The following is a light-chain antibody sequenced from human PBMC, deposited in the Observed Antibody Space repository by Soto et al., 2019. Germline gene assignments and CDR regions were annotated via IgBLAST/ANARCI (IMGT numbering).Light chain of an antibody. J-gene: IGLJ1*01. CDR3: QSYDSSMNALKV. Sequence: QSVLTQPPSVSGAPGQRVTISGTGSSSNIGAGYDVHWYQQLPVTAPKLLIYGNSNRPSAVPDRFSGSKSGTAASLAITGIQAEDEADYYCQSYDSSMNALKVFGTGPNLTVL. V-gene: IGLV1-40*01. CDR2: GNS. CDR1: SSNIGAGYD.